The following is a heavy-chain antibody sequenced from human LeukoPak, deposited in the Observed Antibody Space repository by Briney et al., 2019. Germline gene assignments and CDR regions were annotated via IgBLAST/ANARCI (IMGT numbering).Heavy chain of an antibody. CDR1: GYTLTSYA. J-gene: IGHJ3*02. CDR3: ARTTTVVTGDAFDI. V-gene: IGHV1-3*01. CDR2: INAGNGNT. Sequence: ASVKVSCKASGYTLTSYAMHWVRQAPGQRLEWMGWINAGNGNTKYSQKFQGRVTITRDTSASTAYMELSSLRSEDTAVYYCARTTTVVTGDAFDIWGQGTMVTVSS. D-gene: IGHD4-23*01.